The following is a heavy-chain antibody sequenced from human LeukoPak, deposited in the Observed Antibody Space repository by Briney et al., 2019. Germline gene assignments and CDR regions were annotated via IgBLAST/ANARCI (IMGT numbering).Heavy chain of an antibody. D-gene: IGHD3-3*01. CDR3: AKAGNYDFWSGYYSVKTLLDY. J-gene: IGHJ4*02. CDR1: GFTFSSYA. V-gene: IGHV3-23*01. CDR2: ISGSGGST. Sequence: GGSLRLSCAASGFTFSSYAMSWVRQAPGKGLEWVSAISGSGGSTYYADSVKGRFTISRDNSKNTLYLQMNSLRAEDTAVYYCAKAGNYDFWSGYYSVKTLLDYWGQGTLVTVSS.